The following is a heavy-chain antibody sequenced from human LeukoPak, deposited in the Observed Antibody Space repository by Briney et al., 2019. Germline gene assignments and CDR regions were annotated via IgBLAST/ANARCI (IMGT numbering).Heavy chain of an antibody. J-gene: IGHJ6*02. V-gene: IGHV4-59*08. CDR3: ATRPSSSWYYGIDV. D-gene: IGHD6-13*01. CDR2: IYYSGST. Sequence: SETLSLTCTVSGGSISSYYWSWIRQPPGKGLEWIGYIYYSGSTNYNPSLKSRVTISVDTSKKQFSLKLSSVTAADTAVYYCATRPSSSWYYGIDVWGQGTTVTVSS. CDR1: GGSISSYY.